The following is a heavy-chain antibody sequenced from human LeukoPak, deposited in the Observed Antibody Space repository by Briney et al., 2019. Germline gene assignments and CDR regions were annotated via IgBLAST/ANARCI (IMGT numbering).Heavy chain of an antibody. CDR1: GYTFINYY. J-gene: IGHJ4*02. CDR3: AREIGPRQLHLWGSAFDY. V-gene: IGHV1-46*01. CDR2: INPSGGTT. D-gene: IGHD5-18*01. Sequence: WASVKVSCKASGYTFINYYMHWVRQAPGQGLEWMGIINPSGGTTSYAQNFQGRVTMTRDTSTSTVYMELSSLRSEDTAVYYFAREIGPRQLHLWGSAFDYWGQGTLVTVSS.